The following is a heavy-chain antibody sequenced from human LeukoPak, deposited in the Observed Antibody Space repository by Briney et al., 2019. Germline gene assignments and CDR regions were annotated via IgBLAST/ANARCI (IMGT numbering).Heavy chain of an antibody. CDR1: GFTFDDYA. J-gene: IGHJ4*02. CDR2: ISWNSGSI. V-gene: IGHV3-9*01. CDR3: ADPGVGH. Sequence: GGSLRLSCAASGFTFDDYAMHWVRQAPGKGLEWVSGISWNSGSIGYADSVKGRFTISRDNAQKSLYLEMNRLRVEDTAVYYCADPGVGHWGQGTLVTVSA. D-gene: IGHD2-8*01.